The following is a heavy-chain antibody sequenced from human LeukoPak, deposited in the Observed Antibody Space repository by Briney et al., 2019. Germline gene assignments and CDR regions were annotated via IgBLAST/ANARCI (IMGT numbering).Heavy chain of an antibody. D-gene: IGHD5-18*01. V-gene: IGHV4-59*01. Sequence: SETLSLPCTVSGGSINSYYWSWLRQPPGKGLEWIGYIYSSGSTNYNPSLKSRVTISVDTSKNQFSLKLSSVTAADTAVYYCARGYSYYFDYWGQGTLVTVSS. CDR3: ARGYSYYFDY. J-gene: IGHJ4*02. CDR2: IYSSGST. CDR1: GGSINSYY.